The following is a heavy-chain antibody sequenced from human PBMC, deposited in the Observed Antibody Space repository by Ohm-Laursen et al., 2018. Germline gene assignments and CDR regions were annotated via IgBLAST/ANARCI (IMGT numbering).Heavy chain of an antibody. Sequence: SLRLSCAAAGFIFSSYAMSWVRQAPGKGLEWVSGINDSGGTTYYADSVKGRFTISRDNSKNTLYLQMNSLRAEDTAIYHCVKSGSAVGLTRWFDPWGQGTPGTVSS. CDR3: VKSGSAVGLTRWFDP. CDR2: INDSGGTT. V-gene: IGHV3-23*01. CDR1: GFIFSSYA. D-gene: IGHD1-26*01. J-gene: IGHJ5*02.